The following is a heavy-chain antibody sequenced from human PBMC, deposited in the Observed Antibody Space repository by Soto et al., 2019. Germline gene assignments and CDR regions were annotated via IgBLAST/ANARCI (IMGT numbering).Heavy chain of an antibody. CDR1: GDSVSSNSAA. J-gene: IGHJ3*02. Sequence: KQSQTLSLTCAISGDSVSSNSAAWNWIRQSPSRGLEWLGRTYYRSKWYNDYAVSVKSRITINPDTSKNQFSLQLNSVTPEDTAVNYCARDPLIAARLPIGYAFDIWGQGTMVTVSS. CDR2: TYYRSKWYN. CDR3: ARDPLIAARLPIGYAFDI. V-gene: IGHV6-1*01. D-gene: IGHD6-6*01.